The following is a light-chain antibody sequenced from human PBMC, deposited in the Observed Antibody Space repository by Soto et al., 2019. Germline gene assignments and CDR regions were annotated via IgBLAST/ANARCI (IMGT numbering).Light chain of an antibody. Sequence: QSLLTQAPSVSGTPVQRVTITCSGSSSNIGRNSVNWYQHLPVTAPKLLAHGNNHRPSWVPDRFSGSKSGPSASLAISGLQHEDEADYCCAAWDDRLXEYVFGEGTKVXV. CDR2: GNN. J-gene: IGLJ1*01. V-gene: IGLV1-44*01. CDR1: SSNIGRNS. CDR3: AAWDDRLXEYV.